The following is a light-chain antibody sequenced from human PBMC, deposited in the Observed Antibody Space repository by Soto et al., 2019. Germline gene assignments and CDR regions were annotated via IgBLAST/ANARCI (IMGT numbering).Light chain of an antibody. Sequence: DIVMTQSPLSLPVTPGEPASISCRSSQSLLHSNGYNYVDWYLQKPGQSPQLLLYLASNRASGVPDRFSGSGIRTNFTPKIRRVEGGDVGVYYCLQALQTPITLGQGTRLEIK. J-gene: IGKJ5*01. V-gene: IGKV2-28*01. CDR2: LAS. CDR3: LQALQTPIT. CDR1: QSLLHSNGYNY.